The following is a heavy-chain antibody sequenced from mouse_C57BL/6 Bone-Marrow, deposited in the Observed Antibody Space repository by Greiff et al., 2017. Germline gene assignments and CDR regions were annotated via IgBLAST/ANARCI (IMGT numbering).Heavy chain of an antibody. V-gene: IGHV5-4*01. CDR3: ARDYSDY. J-gene: IGHJ4*01. Sequence: LEWVATLSDGGSYTYYPDNVKGRFTISRDNAKNNRYLQMSHLKSEDTAMYYCARDYSDYWGQGTAVTVTS. D-gene: IGHD2-1*01. CDR2: LSDGGSYT.